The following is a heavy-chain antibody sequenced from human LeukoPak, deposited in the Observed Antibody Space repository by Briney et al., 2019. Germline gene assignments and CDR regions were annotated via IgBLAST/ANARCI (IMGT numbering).Heavy chain of an antibody. J-gene: IGHJ5*02. Sequence: SETLSLTCTVSGGSISSYYWGWIRQPAGKGLEWIGRIYTSGSTNYNPSLKSRVTMSVDTSKNHFSLKLSSVTAADTAVYYCARASTDILTGYPGIFWFDPWGQGTLVTVSS. CDR1: GGSISSYY. CDR3: ARASTDILTGYPGIFWFDP. CDR2: IYTSGST. D-gene: IGHD3-9*01. V-gene: IGHV4-4*07.